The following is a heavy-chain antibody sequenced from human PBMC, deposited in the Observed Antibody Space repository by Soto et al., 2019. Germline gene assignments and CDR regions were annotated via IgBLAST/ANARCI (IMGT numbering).Heavy chain of an antibody. D-gene: IGHD2-2*01. CDR3: AKGLVGGYQLLSGMDV. CDR1: GFTFSSYG. Sequence: PGGSPRLSCAASGFTFSSYGMQWVRQAPGKGLEWVAVISYDGSNKYYADSVKGRFTISRDNSKNTLYLQMNSLRAEDTAVYYCAKGLVGGYQLLSGMDVWGQGTTVTVSS. CDR2: ISYDGSNK. V-gene: IGHV3-30*18. J-gene: IGHJ6*02.